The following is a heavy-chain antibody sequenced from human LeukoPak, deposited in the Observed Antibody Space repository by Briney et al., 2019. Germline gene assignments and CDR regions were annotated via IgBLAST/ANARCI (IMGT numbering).Heavy chain of an antibody. Sequence: SETLSLTCTVSGGSISSSSYYWGWIRQPPGKGLEWIGSIYYSGSTYYNPSLKSRVTISVDTSKNQFTLKLSSVTAADTAVYYCARDRSYYFDYWGQGTLVTVSS. V-gene: IGHV4-39*06. CDR2: IYYSGST. J-gene: IGHJ4*02. CDR1: GGSISSSSYY. CDR3: ARDRSYYFDY.